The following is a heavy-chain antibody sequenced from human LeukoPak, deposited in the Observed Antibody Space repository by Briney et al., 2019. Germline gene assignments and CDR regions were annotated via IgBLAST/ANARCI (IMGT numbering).Heavy chain of an antibody. D-gene: IGHD4-23*01. CDR3: ARADYGGNGPFDH. V-gene: IGHV3-66*01. J-gene: IGHJ4*02. CDR2: TFSGGTT. Sequence: GGSLRLSCAASGFTFSSYAMSWVRQAPGKGPEWVSVTFSGGTTYYADSVKGRFTISRDISKNTLYLQMNSLRAEDTAVYYCARADYGGNGPFDHWGKGTRVTVSS. CDR1: GFTFSSYA.